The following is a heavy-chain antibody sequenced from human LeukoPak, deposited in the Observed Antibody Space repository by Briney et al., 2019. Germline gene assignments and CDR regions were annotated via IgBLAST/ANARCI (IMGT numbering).Heavy chain of an antibody. CDR3: ARVSHYDILTGYPAKYYFDC. CDR2: IYYSGST. D-gene: IGHD3-9*01. V-gene: IGHV4-30-4*08. J-gene: IGHJ4*02. Sequence: SETLSLTCTVSGGSISSGDYYWSWIRQPPGKGLEWIGYIYYSGSTYYNPSLKSRVTISVDTSKNQFSLKLSSVTAADTAVYYCARVSHYDILTGYPAKYYFDCWGQGTLVTVSS. CDR1: GGSISSGDYY.